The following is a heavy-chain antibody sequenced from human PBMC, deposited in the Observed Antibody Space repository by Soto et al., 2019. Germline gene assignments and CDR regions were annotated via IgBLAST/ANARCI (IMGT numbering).Heavy chain of an antibody. J-gene: IGHJ4*02. CDR1: GFPFTTYG. V-gene: IGHV3-30*03. Sequence: QVQLVESGGGVVQPGRSLRLSCAASGFPFTTYGMHWVREGPGKGLEWVAVISYDGSNTYYADSVKGRFTISRDNSKNTQYLQMTSLRPGDTALYYCVGGQYYFDYRGQGTLVTVSS. CDR2: ISYDGSNT. CDR3: VGGQYYFDY. D-gene: IGHD3-10*01.